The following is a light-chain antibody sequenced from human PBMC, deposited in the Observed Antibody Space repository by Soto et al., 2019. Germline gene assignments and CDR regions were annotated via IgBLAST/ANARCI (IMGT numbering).Light chain of an antibody. CDR2: DAS. CDR3: KQYDSFSPLT. Sequence: DIQMTQSPSSLSASAGDRVTITCRASQTISSWLAWYQQKPGKAPKLLIYDASTLEGGVPSRFSGSGSGTDFTLTINSLQPDDFGTYYCKQYDSFSPLTFGGGTKVEIK. CDR1: QTISSW. J-gene: IGKJ4*01. V-gene: IGKV1-5*01.